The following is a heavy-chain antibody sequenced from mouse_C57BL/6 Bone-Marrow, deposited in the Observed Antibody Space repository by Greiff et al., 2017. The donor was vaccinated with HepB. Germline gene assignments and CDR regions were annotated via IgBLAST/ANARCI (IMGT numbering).Heavy chain of an antibody. J-gene: IGHJ2*01. CDR3: ARDDYGSSLYFDY. CDR2: INYDGSST. Sequence: EVQLVESEGGLVQPGSSMKLSCTASGFTFSDYYMAWVRQVPEKGLEWVANINYDGSSTYYLDSLKSRFIISRDNAKNILYLQMSSLKSEDTATYYCARDDYGSSLYFDYWGQGTTLTVSS. D-gene: IGHD1-1*01. V-gene: IGHV5-16*01. CDR1: GFTFSDYY.